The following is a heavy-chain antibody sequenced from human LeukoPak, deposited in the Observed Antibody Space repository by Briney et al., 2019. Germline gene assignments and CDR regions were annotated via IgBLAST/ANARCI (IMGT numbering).Heavy chain of an antibody. CDR1: GFTFSSYA. CDR3: AKGSGWYV. Sequence: GASLRLSCAASGFTFSSYAMSWVRQASGKGLEWVSVISGSGGSTEYADSVKGRFTISRDNSKNTLYLQMNSLRAEDTAVYYCAKGSGWYVWGQGTLVTVSS. D-gene: IGHD6-19*01. V-gene: IGHV3-23*01. CDR2: ISGSGGST. J-gene: IGHJ4*02.